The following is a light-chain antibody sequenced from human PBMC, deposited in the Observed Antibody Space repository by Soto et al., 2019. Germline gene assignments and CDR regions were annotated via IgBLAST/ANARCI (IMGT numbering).Light chain of an antibody. Sequence: EIVLTQSPGILSLSPGERATLSCRASQTVSGNYLAWYQQKPGQSPRLLIYGSSDRATGSPDRFSGSGSGIAFTLTINRVEPEDFAVYYCRQYGSSPPYTFGQGTTLEI. V-gene: IGKV3-20*01. CDR2: GSS. CDR3: RQYGSSPPYT. J-gene: IGKJ2*01. CDR1: QTVSGNY.